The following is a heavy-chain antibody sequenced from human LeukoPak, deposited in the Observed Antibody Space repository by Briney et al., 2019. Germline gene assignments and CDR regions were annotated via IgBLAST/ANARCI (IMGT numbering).Heavy chain of an antibody. CDR2: IYTSGST. J-gene: IGHJ3*02. CDR3: AVGNCPTTSCYPGVAFDI. D-gene: IGHD2-2*01. CDR1: GGSISSGSYY. Sequence: PSETLSLTCTVSGGSISSGSYYWSWIRQPAGKGLEWIGRIYTSGSTNYNPSLKSRVTISVDTSKNQFSLKLTSVTAADTAVYYCAVGNCPTTSCYPGVAFDIWGQGTMVTASS. V-gene: IGHV4-61*02.